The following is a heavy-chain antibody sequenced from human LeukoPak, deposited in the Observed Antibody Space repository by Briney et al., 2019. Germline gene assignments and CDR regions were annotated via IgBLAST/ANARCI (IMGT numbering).Heavy chain of an antibody. V-gene: IGHV1-2*04. CDR3: AAGAVVPAASLIYYYYYMDV. CDR1: GYTFTGYY. CDR2: INPNSGGT. J-gene: IGHJ6*03. D-gene: IGHD2-2*01. Sequence: ASVKVSCKASGYTFTGYYMHWVRQAPGQGLEWMGWINPNSGGTNYAQKFQGWVTMTRDTSISTAYMELSRLRSEDTAVYYCAAGAVVPAASLIYYYYYMDVWGKGTTVTVSS.